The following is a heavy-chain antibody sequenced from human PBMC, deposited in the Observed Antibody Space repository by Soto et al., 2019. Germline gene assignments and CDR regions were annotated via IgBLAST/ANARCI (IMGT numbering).Heavy chain of an antibody. CDR1: GFTFSIYG. CDR3: AKDFWGAATPILPEN. J-gene: IGHJ4*02. V-gene: IGHV3-30*18. Sequence: QVQLVESGGGVVQPGRSLRLSCAASGFTFSIYGMHWVRQAPGKGLEWVSVISYDGANKYYADSVKGRFTISRDNSKDTVYLQMDSLRAEDKAVYYCAKDFWGAATPILPENWGQGTLVTVSS. CDR2: ISYDGANK. D-gene: IGHD2-15*01.